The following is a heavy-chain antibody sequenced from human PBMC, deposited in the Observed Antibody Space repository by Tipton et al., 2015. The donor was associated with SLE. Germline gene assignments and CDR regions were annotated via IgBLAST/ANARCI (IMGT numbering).Heavy chain of an antibody. CDR1: IGSFSGYR. CDR3: AKDYNYDNADYN. D-gene: IGHD4-17*01. CDR2: INHRGST. V-gene: IGHV4-34*01. J-gene: IGHJ4*02. Sequence: LRLSCAVYIGSFSGYRWSWIRQPPGKGLEWIGEINHRGSTNSNPSLKSRVSMSVDKSKNQFSLKLSSVTVADTAVYYCAKDYNYDNADYNWGQGKLVIVSS.